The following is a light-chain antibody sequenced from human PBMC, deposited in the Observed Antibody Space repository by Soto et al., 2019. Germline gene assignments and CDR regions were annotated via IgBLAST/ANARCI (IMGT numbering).Light chain of an antibody. CDR1: QPISDY. Sequence: DIQMTQSPSSLSASVGDRVTITCRTSQPISDYLNWYQQKPGKAPTLLIYTTSNLQSGVPSRFSGSGSATHFTLTISSLQPEDFATYYCQQHYNSPRTFGKGNKVDI. J-gene: IGKJ1*01. CDR2: TTS. CDR3: QQHYNSPRT. V-gene: IGKV1-39*01.